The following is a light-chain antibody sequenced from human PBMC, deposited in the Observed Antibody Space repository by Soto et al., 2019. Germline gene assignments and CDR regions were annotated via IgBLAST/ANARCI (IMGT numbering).Light chain of an antibody. CDR3: QQYGSSGT. Sequence: IMLNLSPCALSLSPEERATLSCRASQSVSNNYLAWYQQKPGQAPRLLIYGASNRATGIPDRFSGSGSGTDFTLTISRLEPEDFAVYYCQQYGSSGTFGQGTKVDIK. V-gene: IGKV3-20*01. J-gene: IGKJ1*01. CDR1: QSVSNNY. CDR2: GAS.